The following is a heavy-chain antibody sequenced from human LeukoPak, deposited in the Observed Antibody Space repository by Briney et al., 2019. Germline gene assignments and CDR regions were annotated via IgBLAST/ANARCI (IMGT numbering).Heavy chain of an antibody. V-gene: IGHV4-39*07. CDR2: IYYSGST. J-gene: IGHJ5*02. CDR3: ARGLAAARLSVAWFDP. Sequence: PSETLSLTCTVSGGSISSSSYYWGWIRQPPGKGLEWIGSIYYSGSTYYNPSLKSRVTISVDTSKNQFSLKLSSVTAADTAVYYCARGLAAARLSVAWFDPWGQGTLVTVSS. D-gene: IGHD6-13*01. CDR1: GGSISSSSYY.